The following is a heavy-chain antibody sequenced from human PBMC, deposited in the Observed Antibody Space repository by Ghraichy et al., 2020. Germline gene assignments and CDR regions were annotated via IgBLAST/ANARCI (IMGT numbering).Heavy chain of an antibody. Sequence: SETLSLTCAVYGGSFSGYYWSWIRQPPGKGLEWIGEINHSGSTNYNPSLKSRVTISVDTSKNQFSLKLSSVTAADTAVYYCARDLGSSLGFDYWGHGNLVTVSS. CDR1: GGSFSGYY. D-gene: IGHD2-2*01. J-gene: IGHJ4*01. CDR2: INHSGST. V-gene: IGHV4-34*01. CDR3: ARDLGSSLGFDY.